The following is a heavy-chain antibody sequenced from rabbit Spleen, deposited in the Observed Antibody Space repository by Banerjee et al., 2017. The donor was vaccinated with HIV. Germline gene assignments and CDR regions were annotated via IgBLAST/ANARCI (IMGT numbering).Heavy chain of an antibody. CDR1: GFSFSNKV. J-gene: IGHJ4*01. D-gene: IGHD4-1*01. V-gene: IGHV1S7*01. CDR2: IDPVFGIT. Sequence: QLVESGGGLVRPEGSLKLSCKASGFSFSNKVVMCWVRQAPGKGLEWIGYIDPVFGITYYASWVNGRFTISSHNAQNTLYLQLNSLTAADTATYFCVREVAGDADYGPYYLNLWGPGTLVTVS. CDR3: VREVAGDADYGPYYLNL.